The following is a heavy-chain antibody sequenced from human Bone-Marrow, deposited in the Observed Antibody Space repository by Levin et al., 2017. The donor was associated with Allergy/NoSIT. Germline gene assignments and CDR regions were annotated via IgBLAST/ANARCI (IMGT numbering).Heavy chain of an antibody. CDR1: GFTFNRYW. V-gene: IGHV3-74*01. J-gene: IGHJ4*02. CDR3: VRAITLVRGVTANFDY. Sequence: AGGSLRLSCAASGFTFNRYWMHWVRQAPGKGLVWVSRVNTNGSGTRYADSVKGRFTISRDNAKNTLYLQMNSLRADDTAVYYCVRAITLVRGVTANFDYWGQGILVTVSS. CDR2: VNTNGSGT. D-gene: IGHD3-10*01.